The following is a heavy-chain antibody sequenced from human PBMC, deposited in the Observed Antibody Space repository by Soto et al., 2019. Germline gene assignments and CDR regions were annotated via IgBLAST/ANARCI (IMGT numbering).Heavy chain of an antibody. Sequence: QVQLEQSGAEVKQPGSSVRVSCKTSGGTFSTYAINWVRQAPGQGLEWMGASIPLFGTADYSQKFQGRVTITAGESTSTAYMELSSLRSDDTAVYFCARPKGAYGSGYYYFDFWGQRPRVTVSS. D-gene: IGHD6-19*01. CDR2: SIPLFGTA. J-gene: IGHJ4*02. CDR3: ARPKGAYGSGYYYFDF. V-gene: IGHV1-69*01. CDR1: GGTFSTYA.